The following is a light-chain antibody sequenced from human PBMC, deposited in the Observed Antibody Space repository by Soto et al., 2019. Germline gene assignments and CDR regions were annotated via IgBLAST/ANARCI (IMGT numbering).Light chain of an antibody. CDR3: QQYDNLFT. J-gene: IGKJ5*01. CDR1: QSISSW. V-gene: IGKV1-5*01. Sequence: DIQMTQSPSTLSASVGDRVTITCRASQSISSWLAWYQQKPGKAPKLLIFDASTLESGVPSRFRGSGSGTEFTLTISSLQPEDIATYYCQQYDNLFTFGQGTRLEIK. CDR2: DAS.